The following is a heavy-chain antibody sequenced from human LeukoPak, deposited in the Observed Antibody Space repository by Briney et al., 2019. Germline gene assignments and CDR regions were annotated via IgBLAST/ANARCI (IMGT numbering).Heavy chain of an antibody. CDR2: IYYSGST. Sequence: TSETLSLTCTVSGGSISSYYWSWIRRPPGKGLEWIGYIYYSGSTNYNPSLKSRVTISVDTSKNQFSLKLSSVTAADTAVYYCARRPYYYESSGYYYGMDVWGQGTTVTVSS. J-gene: IGHJ6*02. D-gene: IGHD3-22*01. CDR1: GGSISSYY. CDR3: ARRPYYYESSGYYYGMDV. V-gene: IGHV4-59*08.